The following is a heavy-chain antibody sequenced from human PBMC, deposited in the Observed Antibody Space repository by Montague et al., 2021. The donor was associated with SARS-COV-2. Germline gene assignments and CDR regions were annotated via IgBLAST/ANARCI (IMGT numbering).Heavy chain of an antibody. V-gene: IGHV4-59*08. Sequence: SETLSLTCTVSGGSISSYYWSWIRQPPGKGLEWIGYIYYSGSTNYNPSLKSRVTISVDTSKNQFSLKLSSVTAADTAVYHCARGLEGYSSGWYWDYWGQGTLVTVSS. CDR3: ARGLEGYSSGWYWDY. CDR2: IYYSGST. D-gene: IGHD6-19*01. CDR1: GGSISSYY. J-gene: IGHJ4*02.